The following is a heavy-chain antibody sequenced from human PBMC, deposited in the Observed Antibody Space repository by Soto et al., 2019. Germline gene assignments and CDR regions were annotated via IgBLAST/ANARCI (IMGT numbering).Heavy chain of an antibody. Sequence: GGSLRLSCAASGFIFSDYTLNWVRQAPGKGLEWVSSVSPTSGHIYYADSVRGRFTISRDNAKDSLFLQMTSLRAEDTAVYYCATVRLYSNYNDFDYWGQGTLVTVSS. D-gene: IGHD4-4*01. CDR1: GFIFSDYT. J-gene: IGHJ4*02. CDR2: VSPTSGHI. V-gene: IGHV3-21*01. CDR3: ATVRLYSNYNDFDY.